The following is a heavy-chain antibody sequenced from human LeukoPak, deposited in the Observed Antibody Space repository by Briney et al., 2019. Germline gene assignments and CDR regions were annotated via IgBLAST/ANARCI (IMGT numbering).Heavy chain of an antibody. CDR3: ARDAAQGCSSTSCDTHYYYYMGV. CDR2: INPSGGST. V-gene: IGHV1-46*01. D-gene: IGHD2-2*01. Sequence: ASVKVSCKASGYTFTSYYMHWVRQAPGQGLEWMGIINPSGGSTSYAQKFQGRVTMTRDMSTSTVYMELSSLRSEVTAVYYCARDAAQGCSSTSCDTHYYYYMGVWGKGTTVTVSS. CDR1: GYTFTSYY. J-gene: IGHJ6*03.